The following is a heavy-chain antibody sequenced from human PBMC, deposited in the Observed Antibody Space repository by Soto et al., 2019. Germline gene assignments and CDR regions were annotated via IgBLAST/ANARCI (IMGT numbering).Heavy chain of an antibody. J-gene: IGHJ4*02. CDR2: IYYSGTT. Sequence: QLQLQESGPGLVKPSETLSLTCTVSGGSISSTSYYWGWIRQPPGKGLEWIGTIYYSGTTYYNPSLKSRVTISVDTSKNQFSLKLSSVTAADTAVFYCERHFTAAAAQKAFDYWGQGTLVTVSS. V-gene: IGHV4-39*01. D-gene: IGHD6-13*01. CDR3: ERHFTAAAAQKAFDY. CDR1: GGSISSTSYY.